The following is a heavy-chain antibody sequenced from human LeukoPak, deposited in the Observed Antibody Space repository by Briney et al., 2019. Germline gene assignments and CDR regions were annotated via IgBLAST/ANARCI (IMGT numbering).Heavy chain of an antibody. D-gene: IGHD5-24*01. CDR3: ARDFRTQLDGYSPPYHFDY. Sequence: GGSLRLSCAASGFTFSTHSMSWVSQAPGKGLEWVSSISSGSSHIYYADSMKGRFTISRDNARNSLFLQMNSLRAEDTAEYYCARDFRTQLDGYSPPYHFDYWGQGALVTVSS. V-gene: IGHV3-21*01. CDR2: ISSGSSHI. J-gene: IGHJ4*02. CDR1: GFTFSTHS.